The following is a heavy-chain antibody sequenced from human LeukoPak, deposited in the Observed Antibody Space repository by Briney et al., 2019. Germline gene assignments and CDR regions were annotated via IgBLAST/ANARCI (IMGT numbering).Heavy chain of an antibody. CDR1: GGSISSSAYH. Sequence: SETLSLTCSVSGGSISSSAYHWGWIRQPPGKGLEWVGSIYYSGSTYYNPSLKSRVTISVDTSKNQFSLKLSSVTAADTAVYYCARDTYYYDSSGYYYPDDAFDIWGQGTMVTVSS. CDR3: ARDTYYYDSSGYYYPDDAFDI. CDR2: IYYSGST. V-gene: IGHV4-39*07. J-gene: IGHJ3*02. D-gene: IGHD3-22*01.